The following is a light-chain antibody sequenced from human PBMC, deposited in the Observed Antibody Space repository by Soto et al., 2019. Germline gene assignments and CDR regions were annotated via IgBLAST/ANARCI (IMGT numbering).Light chain of an antibody. V-gene: IGKV3-20*01. CDR1: QSVGSG. CDR2: GAS. CDR3: HQYGSSPQT. Sequence: EIMMTQSPATLSVTPGERATLSCRASQSVGSGLSWYQQKPGQAPRLLIYGASNRATGIPDRFSGSGSGTDFTLTINILEPDDFAVYYCHQYGSSPQTFGQRTKV. J-gene: IGKJ1*01.